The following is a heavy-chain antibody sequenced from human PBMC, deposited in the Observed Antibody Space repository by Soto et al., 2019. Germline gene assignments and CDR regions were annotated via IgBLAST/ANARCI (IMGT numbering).Heavy chain of an antibody. V-gene: IGHV4-31*03. J-gene: IGHJ4*02. CDR2: IYYSGTT. CDR1: GFSISSGGYY. Sequence: PSETLSLTCTFSGFSISSGGYYLSWIRQHPGKGLEWIGCIYYSGTTYYNPSLKSRVTMSVDTSQNQFSLKLNSLIAADTAIYYCARESGNSYEGYFSDFWGQGVLVTVSS. D-gene: IGHD1-26*01. CDR3: ARESGNSYEGYFSDF.